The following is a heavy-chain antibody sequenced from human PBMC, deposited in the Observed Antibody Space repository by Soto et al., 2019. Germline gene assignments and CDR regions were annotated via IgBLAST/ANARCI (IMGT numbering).Heavy chain of an antibody. D-gene: IGHD7-27*01. CDR3: ERHTTGDMAYGMDV. CDR1: GGSFSGYY. Sequence: PSETLSLTCAVYGGSFSGYYWSWIRQPPGKGLEWIGEINHSGSTNYNPSLKSRVTISVDTSKNQFSLKLSSVTAADTAVYYCERHTTGDMAYGMDVWGQGTTVTVSS. J-gene: IGHJ6*02. CDR2: INHSGST. V-gene: IGHV4-34*01.